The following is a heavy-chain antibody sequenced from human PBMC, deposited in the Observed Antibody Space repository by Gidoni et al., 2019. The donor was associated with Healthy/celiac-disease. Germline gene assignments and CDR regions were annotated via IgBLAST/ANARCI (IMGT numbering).Heavy chain of an antibody. CDR1: GGSLSSYY. CDR3: ARGESRYGDYYA. J-gene: IGHJ5*02. CDR2: INYSGST. D-gene: IGHD4-17*01. Sequence: QVQLQESGPGLVKPSETLSLTCTVSGGSLSSYYWSWIRQPPGKGLEWIGYINYSGSTNYNPSLKSLVTISVDTSKTQFSLKRSSGTAADTAVHYCARGESRYGDYYAWGQGTLFTFSS. V-gene: IGHV4-59*01.